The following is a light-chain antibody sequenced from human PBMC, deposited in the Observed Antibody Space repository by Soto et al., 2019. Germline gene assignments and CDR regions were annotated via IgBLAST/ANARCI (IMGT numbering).Light chain of an antibody. V-gene: IGKV1-27*01. CDR3: QKYDTAPQT. CDR1: QGIIDC. Sequence: DIQMTQSPSSLSASVGDTVTITCRASQGIIDCLAWYQQRPGRVPRLLIYAASTLHTGVPSRFSGSGAGTDFTLTISSLQPEDVATYYCQKYDTAPQTFGPGTKVEIK. J-gene: IGKJ1*01. CDR2: AAS.